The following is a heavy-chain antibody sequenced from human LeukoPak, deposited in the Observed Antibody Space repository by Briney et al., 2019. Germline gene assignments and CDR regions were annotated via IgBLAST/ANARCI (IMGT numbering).Heavy chain of an antibody. CDR2: ISGSGGST. J-gene: IGHJ5*02. D-gene: IGHD6-19*01. V-gene: IGHV3-23*01. CDR1: GFTFSSYA. CDR3: AKDLSSSGWLQGWFDP. Sequence: PGASLRLSCAASGFTFSSYAMSWVRQAPGKGLEWVSAISGSGGSTYYADSVKGRFTISRDNSKNTLYLQMNGLRAEDTAVYYCAKDLSSSGWLQGWFDPWGQGTLVTVSS.